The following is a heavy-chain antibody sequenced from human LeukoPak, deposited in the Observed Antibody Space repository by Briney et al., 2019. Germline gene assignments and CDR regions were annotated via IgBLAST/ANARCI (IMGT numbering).Heavy chain of an antibody. V-gene: IGHV3-7*01. CDR2: ILADGSER. D-gene: IGHD4-17*01. CDR1: EFRPISLW. CDR3: ARDQSMTTVTTVNFQH. J-gene: IGHJ1*01. Sequence: GSLTLACPVAEFRPISLWTSCVRRAPGEGRGWVADILADGSERYYGDSGKGRFTISRDKSKNSVFLQMNGLRVEDTAVYYCARDQSMTTVTTVNFQHWGQGTLVTVSS.